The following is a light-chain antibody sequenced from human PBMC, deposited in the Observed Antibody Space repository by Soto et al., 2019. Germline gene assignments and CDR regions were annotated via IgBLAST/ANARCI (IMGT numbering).Light chain of an antibody. Sequence: QPVLTQSSSASASLGSSVKLTCTLSSGHSSYIIAWHQQQPGKAPRYLMKLEGXXSXXXXXXXXXRFSGSSSGADRYLTXXXXXXXXXXDYYCETWDSNTQVFGGGTKLTVL. V-gene: IGLV4-60*02. CDR2: LEGXXSX. CDR3: ETWDSNTQV. CDR1: SGHSSYI. J-gene: IGLJ3*02.